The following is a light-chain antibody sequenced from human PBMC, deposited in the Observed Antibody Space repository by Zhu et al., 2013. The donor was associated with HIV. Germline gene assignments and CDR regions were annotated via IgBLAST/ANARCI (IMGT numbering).Light chain of an antibody. CDR1: QSVGGNY. Sequence: RVMTQSPATLSVSPGERATLSCRASQSVGGNYLAWYQQKPGQAPRLLIYDASNRAAGIPDRFSGSGSGTDFALTITGLEPEDFAVYFCQQYDDSPVTFGQGTKLEIK. CDR2: DAS. J-gene: IGKJ2*01. CDR3: QQYDDSPVT. V-gene: IGKV3-20*01.